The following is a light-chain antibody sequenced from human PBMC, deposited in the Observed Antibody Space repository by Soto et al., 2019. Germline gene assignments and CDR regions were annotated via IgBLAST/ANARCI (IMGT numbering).Light chain of an antibody. Sequence: QSALTQPASVSGSPGQSITISCTGTSIDVGHPYNYVSWYQQYPGKPPKLLILGVSNRPSGISGRFSGSKSGNTASLTISGLQPEDEADYYCMSYIASTSTHWDLGGGTKVTVL. J-gene: IGLJ2*01. CDR2: GVS. CDR1: SIDVGHPYNY. CDR3: MSYIASTSTHWD. V-gene: IGLV2-14*03.